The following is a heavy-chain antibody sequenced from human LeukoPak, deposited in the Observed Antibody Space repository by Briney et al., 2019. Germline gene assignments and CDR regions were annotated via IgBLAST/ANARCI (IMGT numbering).Heavy chain of an antibody. V-gene: IGHV3-23*01. CDR3: AKVDSSGYPFDY. D-gene: IGHD3-22*01. CDR2: ISGSGGST. Sequence: GGSLRLSCAASGFTFSSYVMSWDRQAPGKGLEWVSAISGSGGSTYYADSVKGRFTISRDNSKNTLYLQMNSLRAEDTAVYYCAKVDSSGYPFDYWGQGTLVTVSS. CDR1: GFTFSSYV. J-gene: IGHJ4*02.